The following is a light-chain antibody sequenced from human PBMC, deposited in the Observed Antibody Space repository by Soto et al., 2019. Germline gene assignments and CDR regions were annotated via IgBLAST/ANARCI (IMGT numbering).Light chain of an antibody. CDR3: FSFTTDWTHV. CDR1: SSDVGAYSY. CDR2: EVS. Sequence: QSALTQPASVSGSPGQSITISCTGTSSDVGAYSYVSWFQQHPGKAPTLIISEVSNRPSGVSNRFSGSKSGNAASLTISGLQAEDEADYFCFSFTTDWTHVFGTGTKV. J-gene: IGLJ1*01. V-gene: IGLV2-14*01.